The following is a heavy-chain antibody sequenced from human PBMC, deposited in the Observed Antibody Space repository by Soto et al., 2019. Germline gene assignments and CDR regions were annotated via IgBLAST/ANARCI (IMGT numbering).Heavy chain of an antibody. CDR3: AKEGPCGGDCYPNYYYYGMDV. Sequence: GGSLRLSCAASGFTFSSYAMSWVRQAPGEGLGWVSAISGSGGSTYYADSVKGRFTISRDNSKNTLYLQMNSLRAEDTAVYYCAKEGPCGGDCYPNYYYYGMDVWGQGTTVTVSS. V-gene: IGHV3-23*01. CDR2: ISGSGGST. D-gene: IGHD2-21*02. J-gene: IGHJ6*02. CDR1: GFTFSSYA.